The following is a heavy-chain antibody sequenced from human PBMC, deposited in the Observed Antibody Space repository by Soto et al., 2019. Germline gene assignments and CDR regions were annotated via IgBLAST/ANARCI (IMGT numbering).Heavy chain of an antibody. V-gene: IGHV3-64D*06. D-gene: IGHD2-15*01. J-gene: IGHJ4*02. Sequence: EVQLVESGGGLVQPGGSLRLSCSASGFIFSESTIYWVRQVPGKGLEAISAVSTSGRSTYYADSVKDRFTISRDNSKNNPFLQMGSLRPEDTAIYYCVKQAHGLDGVAFDYWGQGTQVTVAS. CDR2: VSTSGRST. CDR1: GFIFSEST. CDR3: VKQAHGLDGVAFDY.